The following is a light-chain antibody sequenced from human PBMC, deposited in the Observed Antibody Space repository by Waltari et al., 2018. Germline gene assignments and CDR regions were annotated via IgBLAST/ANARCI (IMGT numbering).Light chain of an antibody. V-gene: IGLV1-47*01. CDR2: RHN. CDR3: AAWDNSLNGV. J-gene: IGLJ3*02. Sequence: QSVLTPPPSVSGTPGQRATLSCAGSSANIANNYPYWYRQLPGAAPKLLIFRHNQRPSGVPDRFSGSKSVTSASLAISGLRSEDEADYYCAAWDNSLNGVFGGGTKLTVL. CDR1: SANIANNY.